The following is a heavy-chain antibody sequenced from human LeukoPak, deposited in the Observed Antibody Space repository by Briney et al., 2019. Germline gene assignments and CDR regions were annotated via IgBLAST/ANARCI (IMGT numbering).Heavy chain of an antibody. V-gene: IGHV3-30*18. J-gene: IGHJ4*02. D-gene: IGHD6-19*01. CDR1: GFSFSNYA. CDR2: ISYDGNNK. CDR3: AKEFFSSGWSFDY. Sequence: GGSLRLSCTASGFSFSNYAMHWVRQAPGKGLEWVTIISYDGNNKYYADSVQGRFTISRDNSKNSLYLQMNSLRAEDTAVYYCAKEFFSSGWSFDYWGQGTLVTVSS.